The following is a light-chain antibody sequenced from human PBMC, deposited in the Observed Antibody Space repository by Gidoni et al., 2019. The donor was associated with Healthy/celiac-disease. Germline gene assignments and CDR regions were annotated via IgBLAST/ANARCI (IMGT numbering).Light chain of an antibody. CDR1: QSVLYSSNNKNY. CDR3: QQYYSTPSYT. Sequence: DIVMTQSTDSLAVSLGERATINCKSSQSVLYSSNNKNYLAWYQQKPGQPPKLLIYWASTRESGVPDRFSGSGSGTDFTLTISSLQAEDVAVYYCQQYYSTPSYTFXXXTKLEIK. V-gene: IGKV4-1*01. CDR2: WAS. J-gene: IGKJ2*01.